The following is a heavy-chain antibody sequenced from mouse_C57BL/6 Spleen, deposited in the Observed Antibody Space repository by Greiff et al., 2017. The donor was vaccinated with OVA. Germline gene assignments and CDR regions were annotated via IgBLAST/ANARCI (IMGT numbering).Heavy chain of an antibody. CDR2: IDPNSGGT. Sequence: QVHVKQPGAELVKPGASVKLSCKASGYTFTSYWMHWVKQRPGRGLEWIGLIDPNSGGTKYNEKFKSKATLTVDKPSSTAYMMNSSLAYEDAAVYYCARPLYEGAMDYWGQGTSVTVSS. D-gene: IGHD1-1*01. J-gene: IGHJ4*01. V-gene: IGHV1-72*01. CDR3: ARPLYEGAMDY. CDR1: GYTFTSYW.